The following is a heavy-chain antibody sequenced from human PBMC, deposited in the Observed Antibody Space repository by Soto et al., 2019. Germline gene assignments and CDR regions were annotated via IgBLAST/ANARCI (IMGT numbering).Heavy chain of an antibody. CDR2: ISYDGSNK. CDR1: GFTFSSYA. D-gene: IGHD6-19*01. CDR3: AREGSSGWQDYYYYSGMDV. J-gene: IGHJ6*02. Sequence: GGSLRLSCAASGFTFSSYAMHWVRQAPGKGLEWVAVISYDGSNKYYADSVKGRFTISRDNSKNTLYLQMNSLRAEDTAVYYCAREGSSGWQDYYYYSGMDVWGQGTTVTVSS. V-gene: IGHV3-30-3*01.